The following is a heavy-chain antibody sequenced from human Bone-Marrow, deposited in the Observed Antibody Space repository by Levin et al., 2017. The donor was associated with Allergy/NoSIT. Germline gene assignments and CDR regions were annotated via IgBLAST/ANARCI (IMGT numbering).Heavy chain of an antibody. D-gene: IGHD3-16*02. Sequence: GESLKISCAASGFTFSSYEMNWVRQAPGKGLEWVSYISSSGRTIYYADSVKGRFTISRDNAKNSLYLQMNSLRAEDTAVYYCARYDYIWGSYRPTRDAFDIWGQGTMVTVSS. V-gene: IGHV3-48*03. J-gene: IGHJ3*02. CDR2: ISSSGRTI. CDR1: GFTFSSYE. CDR3: ARYDYIWGSYRPTRDAFDI.